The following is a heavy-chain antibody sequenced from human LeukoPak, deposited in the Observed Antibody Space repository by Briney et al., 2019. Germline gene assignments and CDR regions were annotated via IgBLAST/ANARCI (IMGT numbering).Heavy chain of an antibody. J-gene: IGHJ5*02. Sequence: SETLSLTGAVYIDSFTNYYWNWIRQSPGKGLEWIGEVNDSGGTNINPSLRSRVILSVDTSKNQFSLKLISVTAADTAVYYSARGQRATVPQVGKKWFDPWGQGTRVIVSS. CDR2: VNDSGGT. CDR1: IDSFTNYY. V-gene: IGHV4-34*01. CDR3: ARGQRATVPQVGKKWFDP. D-gene: IGHD1-26*01.